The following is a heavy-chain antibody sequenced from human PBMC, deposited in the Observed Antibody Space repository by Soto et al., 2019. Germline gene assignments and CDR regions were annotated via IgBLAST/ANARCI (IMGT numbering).Heavy chain of an antibody. CDR1: GYTFTGYY. CDR3: ARVYFDWLLTYYYYYGMGV. Sequence: ASVKVSCKASGYTFTGYYIHWVRQAPGQGLEWMGWINPNSGGTNYAQKFQGRVTMTRDTSISTAYMELSRLRSDDTAVYYCARVYFDWLLTYYYYYGMGVWGQGTTVTVSS. D-gene: IGHD3-9*01. J-gene: IGHJ6*02. CDR2: INPNSGGT. V-gene: IGHV1-2*02.